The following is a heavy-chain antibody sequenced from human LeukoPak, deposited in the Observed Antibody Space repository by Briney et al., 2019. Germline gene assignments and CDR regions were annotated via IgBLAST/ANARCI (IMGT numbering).Heavy chain of an antibody. CDR2: INHSGST. V-gene: IGHV4-34*01. CDR3: ARLIPIVVVPAATLENWFDP. Sequence: SETLSLTCAVYGGSFSGYYWSWIRQPPGKGLEWIGEINHSGSTNYNPSLKSRVTISVDTSKNQFSLKLSSVTAADTAVYYCARLIPIVVVPAATLENWFDPWGQGTLVTVSS. CDR1: GGSFSGYY. J-gene: IGHJ5*02. D-gene: IGHD2-2*01.